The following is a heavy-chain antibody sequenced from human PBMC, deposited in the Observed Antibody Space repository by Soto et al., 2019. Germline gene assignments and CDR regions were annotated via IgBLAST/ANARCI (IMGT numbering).Heavy chain of an antibody. CDR3: ARDGPYYYASRMDV. Sequence: EVQLVESGGGLVQPGGSLRLSCAASGIPVSSNYMTWVRQAPGKGLEWVSVLHSGGDTYYANSVKCRFTISRHDSTNTLFLQMNSLPPEDTAVYYCARDGPYYYASRMDVWGQGTTVTVSS. J-gene: IGHJ6*02. CDR1: GIPVSSNY. CDR2: LHSGGDT. D-gene: IGHD3-10*01. V-gene: IGHV3-53*04.